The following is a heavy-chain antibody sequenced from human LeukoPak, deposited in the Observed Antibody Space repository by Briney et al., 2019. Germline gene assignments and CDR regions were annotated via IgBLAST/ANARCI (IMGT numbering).Heavy chain of an antibody. D-gene: IGHD3-3*01. CDR3: ARDHNDFWSGYSSYTEYFQH. CDR2: IWYDGSNK. CDR1: GFTFSNYG. V-gene: IGHV3-33*01. J-gene: IGHJ1*01. Sequence: HPGRSLRLSCAASGFTFSNYGMHWVRQAPGKGLEWVAVIWYDGSNKYYADFAKGRFTISRDNSKNTLYLQMNSLRAEDTAVYYCARDHNDFWSGYSSYTEYFQHWGQGTLVTVSS.